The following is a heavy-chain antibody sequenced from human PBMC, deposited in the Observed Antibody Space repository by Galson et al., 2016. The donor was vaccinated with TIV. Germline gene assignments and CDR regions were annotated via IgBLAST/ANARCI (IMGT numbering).Heavy chain of an antibody. CDR1: GYTFTSYY. CDR3: AKCRNTAMDTYYYYYGLDV. J-gene: IGHJ6*02. Sequence: SVKVSCKASGYTFTSYYLYWVRQAPGQGLEWMGLINPSGGGTTYAQKFEGRVTMTRDTSTSTVYMELSSLRSEDTAVYYCAKCRNTAMDTYYYYYGLDVWGQGTTVTVSS. CDR2: INPSGGGT. V-gene: IGHV1-46*01. D-gene: IGHD5-18*01.